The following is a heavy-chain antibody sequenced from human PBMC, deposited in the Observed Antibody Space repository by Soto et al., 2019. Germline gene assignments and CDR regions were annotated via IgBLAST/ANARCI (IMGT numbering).Heavy chain of an antibody. Sequence: SETPSLTCTVSGGTICSYYWSWIRQPPGKGLEWIGYIYYSGSTNYNPSLKSRVTISVDTSKNQFSLKLSSVTAADTAVYYCARGITMVRAQPTYYFDYWGQGTLVTVSS. J-gene: IGHJ4*02. V-gene: IGHV4-59*01. CDR1: GGTICSYY. CDR3: ARGITMVRAQPTYYFDY. D-gene: IGHD3-10*01. CDR2: IYYSGST.